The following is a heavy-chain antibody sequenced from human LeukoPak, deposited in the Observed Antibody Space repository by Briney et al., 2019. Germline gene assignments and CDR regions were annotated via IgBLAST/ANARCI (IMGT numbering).Heavy chain of an antibody. CDR1: GFTFSSFA. V-gene: IGHV3-23*01. CDR2: ISGSGAST. CDR3: AKARAGDITAAFNY. D-gene: IGHD6-13*01. J-gene: IGHJ4*02. Sequence: GGSLRLSCAASGFTFSSFAMSWVRQAPGKGLEWVSGISGSGASTYYADSVKGRFTISRDNSQNTLYLQMNRLRAEDTAVYYCAKARAGDITAAFNYWGQGTLVTVSS.